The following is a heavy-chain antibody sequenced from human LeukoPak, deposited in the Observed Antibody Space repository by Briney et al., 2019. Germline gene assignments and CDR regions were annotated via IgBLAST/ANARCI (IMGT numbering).Heavy chain of an antibody. CDR2: INHSGST. CDR3: ARDSGIGFDP. D-gene: IGHD3-10*01. J-gene: IGHJ5*02. CDR1: GGSFSGYY. Sequence: SETLSLTCAVYGGSFSGYYWSWIRQPPGKGLEWIGEINHSGSTNYNPSLKSRVTISVDTSKNQFSLELSSVTAADTAVYYCARDSGIGFDPWGQGTLVTVSS. V-gene: IGHV4-34*01.